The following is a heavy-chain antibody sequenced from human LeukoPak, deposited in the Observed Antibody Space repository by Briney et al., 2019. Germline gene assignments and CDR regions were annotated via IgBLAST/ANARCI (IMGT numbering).Heavy chain of an antibody. V-gene: IGHV3-74*01. CDR3: ARTPLAVAGPYYFDY. CDR2: INSDGSST. CDR1: GFTFSSYW. J-gene: IGHJ4*02. Sequence: GGSLRLSCAASGFTFSSYWMHWVRQAPGKGLVWVSRINSDGSSTSYADSVKGRFTISRDNAKNTLYLQMNSLRAEDTAVYYCARTPLAVAGPYYFDYRGQGTLVTVSS. D-gene: IGHD6-19*01.